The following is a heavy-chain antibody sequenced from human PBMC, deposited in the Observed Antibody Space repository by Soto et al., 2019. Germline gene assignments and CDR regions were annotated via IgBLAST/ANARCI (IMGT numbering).Heavy chain of an antibody. CDR2: IILYNGNT. Sequence: QVQLVQSGAEVKKPGASVKVSCKASGYTFTSYGISWVRQAPGQGLEWMGWIILYNGNTNYAQKLQGRVTMTTDTSTSTAYMELRSLRSDDTAVYYCARNGYCRSTSCLFDYWGQGTLVTVSS. J-gene: IGHJ4*02. CDR3: ARNGYCRSTSCLFDY. CDR1: GYTFTSYG. D-gene: IGHD2-2*01. V-gene: IGHV1-18*01.